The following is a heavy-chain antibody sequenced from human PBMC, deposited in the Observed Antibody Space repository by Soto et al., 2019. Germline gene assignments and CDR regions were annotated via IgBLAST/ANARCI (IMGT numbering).Heavy chain of an antibody. V-gene: IGHV1-69*13. CDR1: GGTFSSYA. Sequence: ASVKVSCKASGGTFSSYAISWVRQAPGQGLEWMGGIIPIFGTANYAQKFQGRVTITADESTSTAYMELSSLRSEDTAVYYCATTCGGVIGTRPRADLYYFDYWGQGTLVTVSS. CDR2: IIPIFGTA. D-gene: IGHD3-16*02. J-gene: IGHJ4*02. CDR3: ATTCGGVIGTRPRADLYYFDY.